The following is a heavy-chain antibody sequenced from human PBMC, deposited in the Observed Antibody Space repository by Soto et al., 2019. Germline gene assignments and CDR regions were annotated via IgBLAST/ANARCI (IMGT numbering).Heavy chain of an antibody. V-gene: IGHV4-59*13. D-gene: IGHD6-13*01. CDR2: IYYSGSS. Sequence: QVQLRESGPGLVKPSETLSLTCTVSGGSISGYYWSWIRQPPGKGLEWIGYIYYSGSSNYNPSLKSRVTMSLDTSKNQFSLKLTSVTPADTAVYYCARMIAAAGTEYFDLWGRGTLVTVSS. CDR3: ARMIAAAGTEYFDL. CDR1: GGSISGYY. J-gene: IGHJ2*01.